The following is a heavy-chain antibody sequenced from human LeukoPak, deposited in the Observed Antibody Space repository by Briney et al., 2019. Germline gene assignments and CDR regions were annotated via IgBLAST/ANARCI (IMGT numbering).Heavy chain of an antibody. D-gene: IGHD2-2*02. Sequence: ASVKVSCKASGYTSTSYVINWWHRATGQGLKWLGWLNSNSGNTGYAQKFQGRVTMTRNTSISTAYMELSSLRSEDTAVYYCARGLYCSSTSCYTSYWFDPWGQGTLVTVSS. CDR3: ARGLYCSSTSCYTSYWFDP. V-gene: IGHV1-8*01. CDR1: GYTSTSYV. CDR2: LNSNSGNT. J-gene: IGHJ5*02.